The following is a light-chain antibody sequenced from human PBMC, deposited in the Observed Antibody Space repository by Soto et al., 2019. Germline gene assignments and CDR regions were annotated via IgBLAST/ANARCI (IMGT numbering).Light chain of an antibody. J-gene: IGKJ1*01. Sequence: VLTKSPGTLSLSPGERATLSCRAGQSVINDYLAWYQQKPGQAPRLLIYGASNRATGIPDRFSGSGSGTDFTLTISRLEPEDFAVYYCQQYGRPGTFCQGTKVDIK. CDR3: QQYGRPGT. V-gene: IGKV3-20*01. CDR2: GAS. CDR1: QSVINDY.